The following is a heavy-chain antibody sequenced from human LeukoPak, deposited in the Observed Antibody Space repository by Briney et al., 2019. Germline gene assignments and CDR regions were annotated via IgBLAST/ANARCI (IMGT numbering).Heavy chain of an antibody. CDR2: INPNSGGT. V-gene: IGHV1-2*02. CDR1: GYTFTGYY. Sequence: GASVKVSCKASGYTFTGYYMHWVRQAPGQGLEWMGWINPNSGGTNYAQKFQGRVTMTRDTSISTAYMELSRLRSDDTAVYYCARAKATYYYDTSGYFSSDSDAFDIWGQGTMVIVSS. D-gene: IGHD3-22*01. J-gene: IGHJ3*02. CDR3: ARAKATYYYDTSGYFSSDSDAFDI.